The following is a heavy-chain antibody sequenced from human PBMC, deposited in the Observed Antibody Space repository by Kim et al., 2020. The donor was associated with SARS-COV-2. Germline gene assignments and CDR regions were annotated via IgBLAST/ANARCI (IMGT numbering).Heavy chain of an antibody. Sequence: ASVKVSCKASGYTFTGYYMHWVRQAPGQGLEWMGWINPNSGGTNYAQKFQGRVTMTRDTSISTAYMELSRLRSDDTAVYYCATSSSSYYYGMDVWGQGTTVTVSS. D-gene: IGHD6-6*01. CDR3: ATSSSSYYYGMDV. V-gene: IGHV1-2*02. CDR2: INPNSGGT. CDR1: GYTFTGYY. J-gene: IGHJ6*02.